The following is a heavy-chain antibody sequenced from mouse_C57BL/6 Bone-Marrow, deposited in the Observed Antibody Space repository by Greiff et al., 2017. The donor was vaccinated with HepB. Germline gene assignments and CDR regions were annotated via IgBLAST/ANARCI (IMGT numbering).Heavy chain of an antibody. Sequence: QVQLQQSGAELARPGASVKLSCKASGYTFTSYGISWVKQRTGQGLEWIGEIYPRSGNTYYNEKFKGKATLIADKSSSTAYMELRSLTSEDSAVYFCARDYYGSSYVAWFAYWGQGTLVTVSA. CDR1: GYTFTSYG. CDR3: ARDYYGSSYVAWFAY. J-gene: IGHJ3*01. V-gene: IGHV1-81*01. D-gene: IGHD1-1*01. CDR2: IYPRSGNT.